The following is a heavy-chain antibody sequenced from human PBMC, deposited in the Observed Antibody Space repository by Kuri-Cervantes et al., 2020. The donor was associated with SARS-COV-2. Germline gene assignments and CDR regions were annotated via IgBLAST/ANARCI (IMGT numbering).Heavy chain of an antibody. CDR3: ARIPYGDSPNLYYFDY. D-gene: IGHD4-17*01. V-gene: IGHV3-30*03. CDR1: GFTFSSYG. J-gene: IGHJ4*02. CDR2: ISYDGSNK. Sequence: GESLKISCAASGFTFSSYGMHWVRQAPGKGLEWVAVISYDGSNKYYADFVKGRFTISRDNSKNTLYLQMNSLRSEDTAVYYCARIPYGDSPNLYYFDYWGQGTLVTVSS.